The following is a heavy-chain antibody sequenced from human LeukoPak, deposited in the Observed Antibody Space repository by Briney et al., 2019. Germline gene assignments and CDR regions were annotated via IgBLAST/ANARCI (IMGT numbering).Heavy chain of an antibody. CDR2: IYTSGST. CDR3: ALGREDYFDY. Sequence: SETLSLTCTVSGGSISGYFWSWIRQPPGKGLEWIGYIYTSGSTYYNPSLKSRVTISIDTSKNQFSLNLRSVTAADTAVYYCALGREDYFDYWGQGTLVTVSS. J-gene: IGHJ4*02. D-gene: IGHD1-26*01. V-gene: IGHV4-4*08. CDR1: GGSISGYF.